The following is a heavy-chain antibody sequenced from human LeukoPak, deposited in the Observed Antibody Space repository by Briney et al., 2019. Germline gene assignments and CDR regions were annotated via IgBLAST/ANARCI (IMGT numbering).Heavy chain of an antibody. Sequence: PGGSLRLSCSASGFTFSSYAMHWVRQAPGKGLEYVSAISSNGGSTYYADSVKGRFTISRDNSKNTLYLQMNSLRAEDTAVYYCARLIVGATTNYFDYWGQGTLVTVSS. CDR2: ISSNGGST. D-gene: IGHD1-26*01. CDR1: GFTFSSYA. CDR3: ARLIVGATTNYFDY. J-gene: IGHJ4*02. V-gene: IGHV3-64*04.